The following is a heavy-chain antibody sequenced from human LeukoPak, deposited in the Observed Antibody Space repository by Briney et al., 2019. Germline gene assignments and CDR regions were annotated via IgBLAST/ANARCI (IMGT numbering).Heavy chain of an antibody. V-gene: IGHV3-7*01. CDR2: IKQDGSEK. J-gene: IGHJ4*02. Sequence: QPGGSLRLSCAASGFTFSSYWMSWVRQAPGKGLEWVANIKQDGSEKYYVDSVKGRFTISRDNAKNSLYPQMNSLRAEDTAVYYCARANCSSTSCYDNYFDYWGQGTLVTVSS. CDR1: GFTFSSYW. CDR3: ARANCSSTSCYDNYFDY. D-gene: IGHD2-2*01.